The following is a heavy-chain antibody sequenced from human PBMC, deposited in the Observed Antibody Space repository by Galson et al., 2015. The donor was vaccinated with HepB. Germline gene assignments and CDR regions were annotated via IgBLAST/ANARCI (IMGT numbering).Heavy chain of an antibody. CDR1: GYTFTDYW. CDR2: IYPTYSDI. D-gene: IGHD3-22*01. Sequence: QSGAEVKKPGESLKISCKGSGYTFTDYWIGWVRQMPGKGLEWMGAIYPTYSDIRYSPSFQGQVTFSADRSITTAYLQWSSLKASDTAMYYCAIRHYYDDRGSIEYWGQGTLVTVSS. CDR3: AIRHYYDDRGSIEY. J-gene: IGHJ4*02. V-gene: IGHV5-51*03.